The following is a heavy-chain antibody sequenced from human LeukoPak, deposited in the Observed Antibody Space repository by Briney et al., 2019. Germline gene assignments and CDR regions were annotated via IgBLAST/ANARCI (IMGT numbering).Heavy chain of an antibody. D-gene: IGHD3-10*01. J-gene: IGHJ4*02. CDR3: ASPLWFGDQQKGDY. CDR2: IYTSGST. V-gene: IGHV4-4*07. CDR1: GGSISSYY. Sequence: SETLSLTCTVSGGSISSYYWSWIRQPAGKGLEWIGRIYTSGSTNYNPSLKSRVTMSVDTSKNQFSLKLSSVTAADTAVYYCASPLWFGDQQKGDYWGQGTLVTVSS.